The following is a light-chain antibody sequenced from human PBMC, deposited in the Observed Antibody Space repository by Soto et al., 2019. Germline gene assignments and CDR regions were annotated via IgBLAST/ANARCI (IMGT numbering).Light chain of an antibody. V-gene: IGLV2-8*01. J-gene: IGLJ1*01. CDR1: LSDVGGQNF. CDR3: KSYAGSNTYV. Sequence: QSALTQPPSASGSPGQSVTISCTGTLSDVGGQNFVSWYQQDPGKAPKLMIYDVNKRPSGVPDRFSGSKSGNTASLTVSGLQAEDEANYFCKSYAGSNTYVFGSGTKLTVL. CDR2: DVN.